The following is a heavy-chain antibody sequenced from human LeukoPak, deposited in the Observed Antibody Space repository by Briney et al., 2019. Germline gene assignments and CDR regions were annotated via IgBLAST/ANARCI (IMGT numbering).Heavy chain of an antibody. CDR3: ARRGLVRGVIYSGPAAFDI. CDR1: GYTFTGYW. Sequence: GESLKISCQGSGYTFTGYWIGWVRQMPGKGLEWMGIIYPGDSDTRYSPSFQGQVTISADKSISTAYLQWSSLKASDTAMYYCARRGLVRGVIYSGPAAFDIWGQGTMVTVSS. V-gene: IGHV5-51*01. CDR2: IYPGDSDT. D-gene: IGHD3-10*01. J-gene: IGHJ3*02.